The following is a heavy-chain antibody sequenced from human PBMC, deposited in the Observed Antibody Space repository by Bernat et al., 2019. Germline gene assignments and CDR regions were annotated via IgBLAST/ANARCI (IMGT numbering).Heavy chain of an antibody. CDR2: IYSGGST. CDR3: ARTMDTYYYYYMDV. V-gene: IGHV3-53*02. D-gene: IGHD3-10*01. CDR1: GFTVSSNY. Sequence: EVQLVETGGGLIQPGGSLRLSCAASGFTVSSNYMSWVRQAPGKGLEWVSVIYSGGSTYYADSVKGRFTISRDNSKNTLYLQMNSLRAEDTAVYYCARTMDTYYYYYMDVWGKGTTVTVSS. J-gene: IGHJ6*03.